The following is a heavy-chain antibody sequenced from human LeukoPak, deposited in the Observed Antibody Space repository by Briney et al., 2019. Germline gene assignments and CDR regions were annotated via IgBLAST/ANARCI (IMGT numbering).Heavy chain of an antibody. J-gene: IGHJ5*02. CDR3: AKDRFGYSVGWFFDP. CDR2: ITGSSGGT. V-gene: IGHV3-23*01. Sequence: GRSLRLSCAASGFTFNNCAMNWVRQAPGKGLEWVSGITGSSGGTYYADSVKGRFTISRDSSKNTLYLQMKSLRVEDTAVYYCAKDRFGYSVGWFFDPWGQGTLVTVSS. CDR1: GFTFNNCA. D-gene: IGHD6-19*01.